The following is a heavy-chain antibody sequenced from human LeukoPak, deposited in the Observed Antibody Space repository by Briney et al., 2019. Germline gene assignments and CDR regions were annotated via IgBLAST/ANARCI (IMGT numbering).Heavy chain of an antibody. J-gene: IGHJ4*02. D-gene: IGHD6-13*01. CDR3: ARDRASIAAAGMGDY. Sequence: ASVKVSCKASAYTFIDFYIHWVRQAPGQGLEWMGWISAYNGNTNYAQKLQGRVTMTTDTSTSTAYMELRSLRSDDTAVYYCARDRASIAAAGMGDYWGQGTLVTVSS. V-gene: IGHV1-18*04. CDR2: ISAYNGNT. CDR1: AYTFIDFY.